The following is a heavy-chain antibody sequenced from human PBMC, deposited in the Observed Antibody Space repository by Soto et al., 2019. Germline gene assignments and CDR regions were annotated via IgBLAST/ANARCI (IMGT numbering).Heavy chain of an antibody. CDR3: ASTHYYYYGMDV. J-gene: IGHJ6*02. V-gene: IGHV4-39*01. CDR1: GGSISSSSYY. CDR2: IYYSGST. Sequence: QLQLQESGPGLVKPSETLSLTCTVSGGSISSSSYYWGWIRQPPGKGLEWIGSIYYSGSTYYNPSLKSRVTISVATSNNQFSLKLSSVTAADTAVYYCASTHYYYYGMDVWGQGTTVTVSS.